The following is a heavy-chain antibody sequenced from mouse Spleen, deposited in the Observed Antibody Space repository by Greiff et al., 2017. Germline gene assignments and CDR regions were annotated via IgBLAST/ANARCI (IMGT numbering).Heavy chain of an antibody. CDR3: ARNGRYYYAMDY. CDR1: GFSLTSYG. V-gene: IGHV2-6*02. Sequence: VKLQESGPGLVAPSQSLSITCTVSGFSLTSYGVHWVRQPPGKGLEWLVVIWSDGSTTYNSALKSRLSISKDNSKSQVFLKMNSLQTDDTAMYYCARNGRYYYAMDYWGQGTSVTVSS. CDR2: IWSDGST. J-gene: IGHJ4*01.